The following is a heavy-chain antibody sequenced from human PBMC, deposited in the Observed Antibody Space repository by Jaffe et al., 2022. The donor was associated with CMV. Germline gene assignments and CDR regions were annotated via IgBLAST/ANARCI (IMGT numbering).Heavy chain of an antibody. CDR2: IIPILGIA. CDR1: GGTFSSYA. CDR3: ARGGITIFGVVIIEDGWFDP. D-gene: IGHD3-3*01. J-gene: IGHJ5*02. V-gene: IGHV1-69*09. Sequence: QVQLVQSGAEVKKPGSSVKVSCKASGGTFSSYAISWVRQAPGQGLEWMGRIIPILGIANYAQKFQGRVTITADKSTSTAYMELSSLRSEDTAVYYCARGGITIFGVVIIEDGWFDPWGQGTLVTVSS.